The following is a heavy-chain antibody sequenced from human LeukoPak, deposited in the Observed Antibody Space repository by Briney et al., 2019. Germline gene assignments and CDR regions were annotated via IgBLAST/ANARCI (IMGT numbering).Heavy chain of an antibody. CDR3: ARRDYDSSEA. CDR1: GGSISSYY. D-gene: IGHD3-22*01. Sequence: SETLSLTCTVSGGSISSYYWSWIWQPSGKGLEWIGYIYTSGSTNYNPSLKSRVTISVDTSKNQFSLKLSSVTAADTAVYYCARRDYDSSEAWGQGTLVTVSS. V-gene: IGHV4-4*09. CDR2: IYTSGST. J-gene: IGHJ5*02.